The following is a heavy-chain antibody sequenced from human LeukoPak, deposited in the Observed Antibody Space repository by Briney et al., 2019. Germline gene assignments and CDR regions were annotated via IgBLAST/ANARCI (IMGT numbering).Heavy chain of an antibody. D-gene: IGHD3-3*01. CDR3: ARGAEYYAIWRGYAGYSDY. CDR1: GGSFSGYY. Sequence: SETLSLTCAVYGGSFSGYYWSWIRQPPGKGLEWIGEINHSGSTNYNPSLKSRVTISLDRSKKKFSLKLTSVTAADTAVYFCARGAEYYAIWRGYAGYSDYWGQGISVTVSS. CDR2: INHSGST. V-gene: IGHV4-34*01. J-gene: IGHJ4*02.